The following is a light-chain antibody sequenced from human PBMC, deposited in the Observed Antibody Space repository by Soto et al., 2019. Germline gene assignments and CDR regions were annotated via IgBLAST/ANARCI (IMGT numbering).Light chain of an antibody. V-gene: IGKV3-11*01. CDR3: QQRSDWPIT. Sequence: EIVLTQSPATLSLSPGERATLSCRASQSVSSYLAWYQQKPGQAPRLLIYDASNRATGIPARFSGSGSWTDFTLTINRLEPEDFAVYYCQQRSDWPITFGQGTRLYIK. CDR2: DAS. J-gene: IGKJ5*01. CDR1: QSVSSY.